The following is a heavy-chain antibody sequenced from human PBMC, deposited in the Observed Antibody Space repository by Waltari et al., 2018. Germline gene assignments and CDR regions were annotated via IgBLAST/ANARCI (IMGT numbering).Heavy chain of an antibody. CDR2: IYSGGST. J-gene: IGHJ4*02. CDR1: GFTVSSNY. V-gene: IGHV3-53*01. D-gene: IGHD6-6*01. Sequence: EVQLVASGGGLIQPGGSLRLSCAASGFTVSSNYIRGVRQAPGKGLEWVSVIYSGGSTYYADSVKGRFTISRDNSKNTLYLQMNSLRAEDTAVYYCARLAARQGGDYWGQGTLVTVSS. CDR3: ARLAARQGGDY.